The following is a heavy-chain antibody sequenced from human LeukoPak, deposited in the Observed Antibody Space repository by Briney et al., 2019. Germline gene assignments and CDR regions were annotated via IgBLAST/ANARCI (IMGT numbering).Heavy chain of an antibody. CDR3: ARGRYCSSTSCYRYSRFDP. V-gene: IGHV1-8*03. D-gene: IGHD2-2*02. CDR1: GYTFIDSF. CDR2: MNPNSGNT. J-gene: IGHJ5*02. Sequence: GESLKISCKTSGYTFIDSFIHWVRQAPGQGLEWMGWMNPNSGNTGYAQKFQGRVTITRNTSISTAYMELSSLRSEDTAVYYCARGRYCSSTSCYRYSRFDPWGQGTLVTVSS.